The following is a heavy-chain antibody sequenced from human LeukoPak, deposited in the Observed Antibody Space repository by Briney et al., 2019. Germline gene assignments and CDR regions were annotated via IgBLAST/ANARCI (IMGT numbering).Heavy chain of an antibody. Sequence: GESLRISCKGAGYSFTSYRIGWVRQMPGKGLEWMGIIYPGDSDTRYSPSFQGQVTISADKSISTAYLQWSSLKASDTAMYYCARHISSNWFHRWGQGTLVTVSS. CDR2: IYPGDSDT. V-gene: IGHV5-51*01. CDR1: GYSFTSYR. J-gene: IGHJ5*02. CDR3: ARHISSNWFHR. D-gene: IGHD3-9*01.